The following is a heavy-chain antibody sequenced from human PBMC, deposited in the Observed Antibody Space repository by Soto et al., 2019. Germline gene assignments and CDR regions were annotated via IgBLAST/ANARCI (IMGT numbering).Heavy chain of an antibody. CDR1: GGSFSSSSYY. CDR3: ARMGDFWSGPGELDP. D-gene: IGHD3-3*01. CDR2: VYYNGFT. V-gene: IGHV4-39*01. Sequence: PSETLSLTCTVSGGSFSSSSYYWAWNRQTPGKGLEWIGSVYYNGFTYYNPSLKSRVTISVDTSKNQFSLKLSSVTAADTAVYYCARMGDFWSGPGELDPWGQGTLVTVSS. J-gene: IGHJ5*02.